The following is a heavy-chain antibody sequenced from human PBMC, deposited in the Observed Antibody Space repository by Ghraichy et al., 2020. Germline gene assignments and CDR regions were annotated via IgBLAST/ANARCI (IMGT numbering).Heavy chain of an antibody. CDR3: ATPATFVSGTYAY. D-gene: IGHD3-16*01. CDR2: ISPSGYST. J-gene: IGHJ4*02. CDR1: VFTFSKFG. V-gene: IGHV3-23*01. Sequence: GGSLRLSCVASVFTFSKFGMTWVRQAPGKGLEWVSGISPSGYSTSYADSVKGRFTISRDNSKNTLYLQMNSLRAEDTAVYYCATPATFVSGTYAYWGQGTLVTVSS.